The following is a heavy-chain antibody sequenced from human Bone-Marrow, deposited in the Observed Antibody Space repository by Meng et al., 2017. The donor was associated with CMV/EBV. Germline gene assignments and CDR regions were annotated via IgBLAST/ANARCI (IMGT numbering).Heavy chain of an antibody. Sequence: SETLSLTCAVYGGSFSGYYGSWIRQPPGKGLEWIGEINHSGSTNYNPSLKSRVTISVDTSKNQFSQKLSSVTAADTAVYYCARGIVRGYSYGEPFDYWGQGTRVTVYS. CDR3: ARGIVRGYSYGEPFDY. D-gene: IGHD5-18*01. V-gene: IGHV4-34*01. CDR1: GGSFSGYY. CDR2: INHSGST. J-gene: IGHJ4*02.